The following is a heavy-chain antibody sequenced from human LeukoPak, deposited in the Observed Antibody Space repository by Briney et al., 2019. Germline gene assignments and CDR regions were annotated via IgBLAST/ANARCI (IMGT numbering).Heavy chain of an antibody. D-gene: IGHD4-17*01. CDR3: ARSYGDHEAFDI. CDR2: IYPGDSDT. V-gene: IGHV5-51*01. CDR1: GDTFTNYW. Sequence: GESLKTSCKCSGDTFTNYWIGWVRPMPGEGMEWMGIIYPGDSDTKYSPSFQGQVTISADKSITTAYLQWNSLKASDTAMYYCARSYGDHEAFDIWGQGTMVTVSS. J-gene: IGHJ3*02.